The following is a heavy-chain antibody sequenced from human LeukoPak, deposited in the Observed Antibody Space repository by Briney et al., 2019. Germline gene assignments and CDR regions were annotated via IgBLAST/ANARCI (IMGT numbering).Heavy chain of an antibody. CDR3: ARDHMADQLLPSRGWFDP. D-gene: IGHD2-2*01. V-gene: IGHV4-30-4*01. J-gene: IGHJ5*02. Sequence: SETLSLTRTVSGGSISSGDYYWSWIRQPPGQGLEWIGYIYYSGSTYYNPSLKSRVTISVDTSKNQFSLKLSSVTAADTAVYYCARDHMADQLLPSRGWFDPWGQGTLVTVSS. CDR2: IYYSGST. CDR1: GGSISSGDYY.